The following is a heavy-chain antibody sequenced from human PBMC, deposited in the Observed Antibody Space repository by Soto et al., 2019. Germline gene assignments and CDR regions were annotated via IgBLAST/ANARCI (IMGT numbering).Heavy chain of an antibody. V-gene: IGHV1-69*04. CDR3: ARDLERSSGHGY. J-gene: IGHJ4*02. D-gene: IGHD7-27*01. CDR2: IIPILGIA. Sequence: GASVKVSCKASGGTFSSYTISWVRQAPGQGLEWMGRIIPILGIANYAQKFQGRVTITADKSTSTAYMELSSLRSEDTAVYYCARDLERSSGHGYWGQGTLVTVSS. CDR1: GGTFSSYT.